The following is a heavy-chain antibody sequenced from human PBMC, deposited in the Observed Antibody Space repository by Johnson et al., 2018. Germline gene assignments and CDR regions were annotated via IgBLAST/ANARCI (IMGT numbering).Heavy chain of an antibody. D-gene: IGHD5-24*01. V-gene: IGHV3-74*01. J-gene: IGHJ3*02. CDR3: AREMATSNDAFDI. CDR1: GFTFSSYW. CDR2: IHNYGGRT. Sequence: VQLVQSGGGLVQPGGSLRLSCAASGFTFSSYWMHWVRQAPGKGLVWVSRIHNYGGRTSYADSVKGRFTISRDNAKNTMYPQMNSLRAEDTAVHYCAREMATSNDAFDIWGQGTMVTVSS.